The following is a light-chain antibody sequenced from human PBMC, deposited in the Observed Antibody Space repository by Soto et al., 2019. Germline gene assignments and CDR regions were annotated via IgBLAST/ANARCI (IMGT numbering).Light chain of an antibody. CDR3: FSYASGGPFLL. V-gene: IGLV2-23*02. Sequence: SVLTQPASVSGSPGQSITISCTGTSGDVGSYSPVSWYQQLPGKAPKLIIYEVTKRPSGVSNRFSGSKSGNTASLTISGLQAEEEAEFFFFSYASGGPFLLFGTGTKVTVL. CDR1: SGDVGSYSP. CDR2: EVT. J-gene: IGLJ1*01.